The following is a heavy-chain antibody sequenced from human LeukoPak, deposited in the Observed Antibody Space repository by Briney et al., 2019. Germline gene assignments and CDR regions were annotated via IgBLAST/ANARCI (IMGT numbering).Heavy chain of an antibody. CDR2: INHSGST. V-gene: IGHV4-34*01. CDR1: GGSFSGYY. CDR3: ARPSSSFEYYFDY. D-gene: IGHD6-13*01. Sequence: SETLSLTCAVYGGSFSGYYWSWIRQPPGKGLEWIGEINHSGSTNYNPSLKSRVTISVDTSKNQFSLKLSSVTAADTAVYYCARPSSSFEYYFDYWGQGALVTVSS. J-gene: IGHJ4*02.